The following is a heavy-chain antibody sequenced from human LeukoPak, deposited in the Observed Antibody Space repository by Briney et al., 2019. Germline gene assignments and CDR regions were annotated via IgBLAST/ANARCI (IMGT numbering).Heavy chain of an antibody. D-gene: IGHD3-10*01. V-gene: IGHV3-72*01. J-gene: IGHJ6*03. Sequence: GGSRRLSCAASGLTFRDNYLAWVRQAQGKGLEGVGRTRNKANSYPKEYAASVKGRFTISRDDSKNSLYLQMNSLKTEDTAVYYCAREGKRITMVRGVITPRGYYYMDVWGKGTTVTVSS. CDR2: TRNKANSYPK. CDR3: AREGKRITMVRGVITPRGYYYMDV. CDR1: GLTFRDNY.